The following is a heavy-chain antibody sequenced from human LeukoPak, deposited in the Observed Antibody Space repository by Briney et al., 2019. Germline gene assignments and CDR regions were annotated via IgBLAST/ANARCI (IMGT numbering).Heavy chain of an antibody. Sequence: GGSLRLSCAASGFTVSSNYMSWVRQAPGKGLEWVSVMYSGGSTYYADSVKGRFTISRDNSKNTLYLQMNSLRAEDTAVYYCARDGKAEWELHISDYWGQGTLVTVSS. CDR3: ARDGKAEWELHISDY. J-gene: IGHJ4*02. D-gene: IGHD1-26*01. CDR2: MYSGGST. V-gene: IGHV3-66*01. CDR1: GFTVSSNY.